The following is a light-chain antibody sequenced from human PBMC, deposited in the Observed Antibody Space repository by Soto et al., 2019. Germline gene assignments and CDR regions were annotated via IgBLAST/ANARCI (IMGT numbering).Light chain of an antibody. J-gene: IGLJ1*01. CDR2: DND. Sequence: QSVLTQPPSVSAAPGQKVTISCSGSSSSSHIGHHSVSWYQHLPGTAPKLLIYDNDQRPSGIPARFSGSKSATSATLDITGLQTGDDADYYCGTWDTGLRAYVLGTGTKVTVL. CDR3: GTWDTGLRAYV. CDR1: SSSSHIGHHS. V-gene: IGLV1-51*01.